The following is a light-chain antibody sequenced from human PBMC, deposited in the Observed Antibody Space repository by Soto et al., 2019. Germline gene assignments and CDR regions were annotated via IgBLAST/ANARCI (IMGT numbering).Light chain of an antibody. Sequence: QSALTQPASVSGSPGQSITISCTGTSSDVGGYKYVSWYQQHPGEAPKLMIYDVSNRPSGVSNRFSGSKSGNTASLTSSGLQAEDEADYYCSSYTSSSTRVFGPGTKVTVL. CDR1: SSDVGGYKY. CDR2: DVS. CDR3: SSYTSSSTRV. J-gene: IGLJ1*01. V-gene: IGLV2-14*01.